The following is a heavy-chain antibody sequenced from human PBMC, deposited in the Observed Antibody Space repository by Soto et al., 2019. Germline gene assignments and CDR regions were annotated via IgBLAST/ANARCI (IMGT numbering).Heavy chain of an antibody. V-gene: IGHV4-59*01. D-gene: IGHD5-18*01. CDR3: ARVIAMGYYYYYGMDV. J-gene: IGHJ6*02. CDR1: GGSISSYY. Sequence: QVQLQESGPGLVKPSETLSLTCTVSGGSISSYYWSWIRQPPGKGLEWIGYIYYSGSTNYNPSLKGRVTISVDTSKNQFSLKLSSVTAADTAVYYCARVIAMGYYYYYGMDVWGQGTTVTVSS. CDR2: IYYSGST.